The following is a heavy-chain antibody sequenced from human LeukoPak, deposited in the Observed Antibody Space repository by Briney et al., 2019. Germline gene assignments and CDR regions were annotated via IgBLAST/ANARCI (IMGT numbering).Heavy chain of an antibody. CDR3: VKHGLGSSWFGFDY. Sequence: GESLKISCKGSGYTFTTYWIGWVRRMPGKGLEWMGIIYPGDSDPRYSPSFQGQVPISADKSISNAYLQWSSLKASDSAMYYCVKHGLGSSWFGFDYWGQGTLVTVSS. J-gene: IGHJ4*02. CDR1: GYTFTTYW. CDR2: IYPGDSDP. D-gene: IGHD6-13*01. V-gene: IGHV5-51*01.